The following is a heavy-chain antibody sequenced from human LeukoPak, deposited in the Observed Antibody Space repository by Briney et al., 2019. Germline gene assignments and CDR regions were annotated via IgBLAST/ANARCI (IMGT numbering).Heavy chain of an antibody. CDR1: GGSFSGYY. CDR3: ARADRITMVRGPTSNYYYYYYYMDV. Sequence: SETLSLTCAVYGGSFSGYYWSWIRQPPGKGLEWIGEINHSGSTNYNPSLKSRVTISVDTSKNQFSLKLSSVTAADTAVYYCARADRITMVRGPTSNYYYYYYYMDVWGKGTTVTVSS. CDR2: INHSGST. V-gene: IGHV4-34*01. D-gene: IGHD3-10*01. J-gene: IGHJ6*03.